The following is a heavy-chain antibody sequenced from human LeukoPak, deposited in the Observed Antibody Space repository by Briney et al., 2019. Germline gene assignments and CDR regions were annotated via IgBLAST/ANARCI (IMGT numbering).Heavy chain of an antibody. CDR2: INPNSGGT. D-gene: IGHD5-18*01. CDR1: GYTFTGYY. Sequence: ASVKVSCKASGYTFTGYYMHWVRQAPVQGLEWMGWINPNSGGTNYAQKFQGRVTMTRDRSISRAYMELSRLRSDDTAVYYCSRPSVGLHLHAFDIWGQGTMVTVSS. CDR3: SRPSVGLHLHAFDI. V-gene: IGHV1-2*02. J-gene: IGHJ3*02.